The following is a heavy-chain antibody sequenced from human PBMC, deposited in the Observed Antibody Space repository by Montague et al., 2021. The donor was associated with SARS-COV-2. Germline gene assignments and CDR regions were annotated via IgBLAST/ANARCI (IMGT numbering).Heavy chain of an antibody. V-gene: IGHV4-59*01. Sequence: SETLSLTCTVSGDSITSYYWTWIRQPPGKGLEWIGYVYFPGSVKYNPSLNSRVTTSIDTSKNQFSLELTSVTAADTAIYYCARDLSRAFCEGDSCYSENWFAPWGQGTLVTVSS. CDR1: GDSITSYY. D-gene: IGHD2-21*02. CDR2: VYFPGSV. J-gene: IGHJ5*02. CDR3: ARDLSRAFCEGDSCYSENWFAP.